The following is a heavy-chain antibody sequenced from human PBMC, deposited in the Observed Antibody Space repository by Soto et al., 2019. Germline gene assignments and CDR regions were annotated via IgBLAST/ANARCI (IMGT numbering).Heavy chain of an antibody. CDR2: VSANGQGI. D-gene: IGHD1-7*01. Sequence: EVQLLESGGGLVQPGGSLRLSCAASGFTFSSSAISWVRQAPGKGLEGVSAVSANGQGIYYADSVRGRFTISRDRCKNTLYLQMSSLRAEDTALYYCAKAQERELPRVIDFWGQGTLVTVSS. V-gene: IGHV3-23*01. J-gene: IGHJ4*02. CDR1: GFTFSSSA. CDR3: AKAQERELPRVIDF.